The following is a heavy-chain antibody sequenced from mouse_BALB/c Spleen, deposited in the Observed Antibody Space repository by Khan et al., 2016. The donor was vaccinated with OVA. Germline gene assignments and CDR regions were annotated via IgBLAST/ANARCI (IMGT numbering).Heavy chain of an antibody. Sequence: VQLQESGPGLVAPSQSLSITCTVSGFSLTGYGINWVRQPPGKGLEWLGMIWGDGSTDYNSALKSRLAISKDNSKSQVFLKMNSLQTDDTARYFCARALRLGGFAYWGQGTLVTVSA. CDR1: GFSLTGYG. D-gene: IGHD1-2*01. CDR2: IWGDGST. V-gene: IGHV2-6-7*01. CDR3: ARALRLGGFAY. J-gene: IGHJ3*01.